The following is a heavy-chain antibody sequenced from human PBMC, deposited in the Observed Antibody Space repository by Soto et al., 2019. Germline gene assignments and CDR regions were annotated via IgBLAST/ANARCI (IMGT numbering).Heavy chain of an antibody. J-gene: IGHJ6*02. CDR1: GGSFSGYY. CDR3: ARANMSSPRVGVVIRASGGLDYYYGMDV. Sequence: PSETLSLTCAVYGGSFSGYYWSWIRQPPGKRLEWIGEINHSGSTNYNPSLKSRVTISVDTSKNQFSPKLSSVTAADTAVYYCARANMSSPRVGVVIRASGGLDYYYGMDVWGQGTTVTVSS. D-gene: IGHD3-3*01. CDR2: INHSGST. V-gene: IGHV4-34*01.